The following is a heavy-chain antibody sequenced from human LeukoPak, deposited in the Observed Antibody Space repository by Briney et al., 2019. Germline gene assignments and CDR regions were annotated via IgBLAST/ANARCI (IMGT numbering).Heavy chain of an antibody. CDR3: ARQKRTFDY. CDR2: ISETSSST. J-gene: IGHJ4*02. Sequence: GGSLRLSCAASGFNFSDYYMTWIRQAPGKGLEWLSYISETSSSTYYTASVRGRFTISRDNAKNSLYLQMNSLRAEDTAVYYCARQKRTFDYWGRGTLVTVSS. V-gene: IGHV3-11*01. CDR1: GFNFSDYY.